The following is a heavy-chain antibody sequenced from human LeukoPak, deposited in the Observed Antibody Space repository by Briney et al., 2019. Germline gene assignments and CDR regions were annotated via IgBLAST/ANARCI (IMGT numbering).Heavy chain of an antibody. V-gene: IGHV1-69*13. D-gene: IGHD3-10*01. J-gene: IGHJ6*03. CDR1: GGTFSSYA. Sequence: SVSVSCKASGGTFSSYAISWVRQAPRQGLEWMGGIIPIFGTANYAQKFQGRVTITADESTSTAYMELSSLRSEDTAVYYCARGYGSGSYYYYYSYMDVWGKGTTVTVSS. CDR2: IIPIFGTA. CDR3: ARGYGSGSYYYYYSYMDV.